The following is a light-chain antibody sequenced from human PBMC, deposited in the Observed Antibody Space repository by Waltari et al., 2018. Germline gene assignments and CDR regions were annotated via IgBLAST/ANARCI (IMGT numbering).Light chain of an antibody. CDR1: SGSLAGYY. J-gene: IGLJ2*01. CDR2: EDN. CDR3: HSFDSSNQV. Sequence: NFLLTQPQSVSGSPGTTVTISCTRNSGSLAGYYVQWYQQRPGHFPTIVIFEDNQRPSGVPDRFSGSIDRSSNSASLTISGLKTEDEADYYCHSFDSSNQVFGGGTKLTVL. V-gene: IGLV6-57*01.